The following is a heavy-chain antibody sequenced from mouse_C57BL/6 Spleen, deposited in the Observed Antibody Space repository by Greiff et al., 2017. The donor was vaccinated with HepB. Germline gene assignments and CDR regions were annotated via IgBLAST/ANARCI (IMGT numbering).Heavy chain of an antibody. D-gene: IGHD1-2*01. CDR3: ARTTTALYFDY. Sequence: VQLQQSGAELVKPGASVKISCKASGYAFSSYWMNWVKQRPGKGLEWIGQIYPGDGDTNYNGKFKGKATLTADKSSSTAYMQLSSLTSEDSAVYFCARTTTALYFDYWGQGTTLTVSS. J-gene: IGHJ2*01. V-gene: IGHV1-80*01. CDR2: IYPGDGDT. CDR1: GYAFSSYW.